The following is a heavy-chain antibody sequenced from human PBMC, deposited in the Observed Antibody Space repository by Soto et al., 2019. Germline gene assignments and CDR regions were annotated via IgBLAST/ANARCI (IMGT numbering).Heavy chain of an antibody. CDR2: IVVGSGNT. J-gene: IGHJ6*03. CDR1: GFTFTSSA. Sequence: ASVKVSCKASGFTFTSSAMQWVRQARGQRLEWIGWIVVGSGNTNYAQKFQERVTITRDMSTSTAYMELSSLRSEDTAVYYCAAGTTSIAARTEWENYYYYYMDVWGKGTTVTVSS. CDR3: AAGTTSIAARTEWENYYYYYMDV. D-gene: IGHD6-6*01. V-gene: IGHV1-58*02.